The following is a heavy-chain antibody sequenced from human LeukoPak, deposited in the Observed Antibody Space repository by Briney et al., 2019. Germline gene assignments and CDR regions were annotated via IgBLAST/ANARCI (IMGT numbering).Heavy chain of an antibody. CDR2: IRYDGSNK. Sequence: GGSLRLSCAASGFAFSSYGMHWVRQAPGKGLEWVAFIRYDGSNKYYADSVKGRFTISRDNSKNTLYLQMNSLRVEDTAVYYCAKSGVRAAADTNAFDIWGQGTMVTVSS. CDR3: AKSGVRAAADTNAFDI. V-gene: IGHV3-30*02. CDR1: GFAFSSYG. D-gene: IGHD6-13*01. J-gene: IGHJ3*02.